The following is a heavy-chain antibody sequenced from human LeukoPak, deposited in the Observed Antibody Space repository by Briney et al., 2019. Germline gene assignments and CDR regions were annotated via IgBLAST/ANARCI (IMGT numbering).Heavy chain of an antibody. CDR3: AKDSYSGYDREGWFDP. V-gene: IGHV4-61*02. D-gene: IGHD5-12*01. Sequence: SQTLSLTCTVSGGSISSGSYYWRWIRQPAGRGLEWIGRICTSGSTNYNPSLKSRVTISVATSKNQFSLNLSPVTAADTAAYYCAKDSYSGYDREGWFDPWGQGTLVTVSS. J-gene: IGHJ5*02. CDR2: ICTSGST. CDR1: GGSISSGSYY.